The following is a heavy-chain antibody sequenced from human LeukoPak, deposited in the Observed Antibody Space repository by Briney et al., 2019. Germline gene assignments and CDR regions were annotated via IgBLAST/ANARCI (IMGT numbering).Heavy chain of an antibody. Sequence: NPSETLSLTCTVSGGSISSYYWSWIRQPAGKGLEWIGRIYTSGSTNYNPSLKSRVTMSIDTSKNQFSLKLSSVTAADTAVYYCARGPSYSNYDYFDYWGQGTLVTVSS. CDR2: IYTSGST. CDR3: ARGPSYSNYDYFDY. CDR1: GGSISSYY. D-gene: IGHD4-11*01. J-gene: IGHJ4*02. V-gene: IGHV4-4*07.